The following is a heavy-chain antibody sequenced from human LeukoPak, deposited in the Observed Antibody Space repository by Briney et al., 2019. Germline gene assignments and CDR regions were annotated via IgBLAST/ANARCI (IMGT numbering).Heavy chain of an antibody. CDR3: AGDLAKVSSFDY. D-gene: IGHD5-12*01. V-gene: IGHV3-30-3*01. Sequence: PGGSLRLSCAASGFTVSSSNMSWVRQAPGKGLEWVAVISYDGSNAYYADSVKGRFTISRDNSKTTLYLQMNSLRAEDTAVYYCAGDLAKVSSFDYWGQGTLVTVSS. J-gene: IGHJ4*02. CDR2: ISYDGSNA. CDR1: GFTVSSSN.